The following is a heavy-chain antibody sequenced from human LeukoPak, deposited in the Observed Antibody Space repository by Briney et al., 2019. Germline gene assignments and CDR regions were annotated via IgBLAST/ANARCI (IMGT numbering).Heavy chain of an antibody. V-gene: IGHV1-2*02. CDR3: ARETPSTCYFEY. CDR1: GYTFTGYY. Sequence: ASVKASCKASGYTFTGYYMHWVRQAPGQGLEWLGWINPNSGGTNYPQKFQGRVTMTRDTSTSTVYMELSSLSSEDTAVYYCARETPSTCYFEYWGQGTLVTVSS. D-gene: IGHD2-2*01. J-gene: IGHJ4*02. CDR2: INPNSGGT.